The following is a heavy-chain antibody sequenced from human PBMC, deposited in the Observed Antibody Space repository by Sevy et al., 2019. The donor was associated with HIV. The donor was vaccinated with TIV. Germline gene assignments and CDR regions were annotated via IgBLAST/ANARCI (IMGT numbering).Heavy chain of an antibody. CDR2: IKSKTDGGTT. Sequence: GGSLRLSCAASGFTFSDAWMSWVRQAPAKGLEWVARIKSKTDGGTTDYAAPVKGRFTISRDDSKNTLYLQMNSLKTEDTAVYYCSTGFVLWELLPFDYWGQGTLVTVSS. J-gene: IGHJ4*02. V-gene: IGHV3-15*01. D-gene: IGHD1-26*01. CDR3: STGFVLWELLPFDY. CDR1: GFTFSDAW.